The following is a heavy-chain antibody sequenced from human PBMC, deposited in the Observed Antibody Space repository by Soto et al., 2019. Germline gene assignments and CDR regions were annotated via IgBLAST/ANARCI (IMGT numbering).Heavy chain of an antibody. CDR3: ARLYCAGDCSITPGDYYYGMDV. CDR1: GYIFISYY. Sequence: QVQLVQSGAEVKKPGASVKVSCKASGYIFISYYIHWVRQAPGQGLEWMGIINPGGGRTSYAEKFQGRVTMTRETSTSTGYMVRSSLRSGNTAVYYGARLYCAGDCSITPGDYYYGMDVWGQGHRVNVSS. CDR2: INPGGGRT. V-gene: IGHV1-46*01. J-gene: IGHJ6*02. D-gene: IGHD2-21*02.